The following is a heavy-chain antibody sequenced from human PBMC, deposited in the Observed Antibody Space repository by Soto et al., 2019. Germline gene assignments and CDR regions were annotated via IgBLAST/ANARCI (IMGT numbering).Heavy chain of an antibody. CDR1: GFAFSSYG. CDR3: GKEGGYEGRNPIDY. D-gene: IGHD5-12*01. V-gene: IGHV3-23*01. Sequence: GGSLRLSCAASGFAFSSYGTSWVRQAPGKGREWVSGISGSGGGTYYADSVKGRFTISRDNSINTVYLQMDSLRGEDTAIYYCGKEGGYEGRNPIDYWGKGTLVTVSS. J-gene: IGHJ4*02. CDR2: ISGSGGGT.